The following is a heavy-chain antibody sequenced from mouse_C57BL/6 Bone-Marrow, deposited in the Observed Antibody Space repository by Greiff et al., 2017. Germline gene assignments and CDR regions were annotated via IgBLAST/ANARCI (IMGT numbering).Heavy chain of an antibody. CDR2: IYPGSGNT. D-gene: IGHD2-3*01. V-gene: IGHV1-66*01. CDR1: GYSFTSYY. CDR3: ARSDGYPYYYAMDY. J-gene: IGHJ4*01. Sequence: QVQLQQSGPELVKPGASVKISCKASGYSFTSYYIHWVKQRPGQGLEWIGWIYPGSGNTKYNEKFKGKATLTAATSSSTAYMQLSSLTSEDSAVYYCARSDGYPYYYAMDYWGQGTSVTVSS.